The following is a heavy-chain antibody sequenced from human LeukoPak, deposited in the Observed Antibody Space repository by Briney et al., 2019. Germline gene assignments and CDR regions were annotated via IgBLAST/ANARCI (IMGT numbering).Heavy chain of an antibody. CDR3: ASGGSGSYDILTGYPSN. J-gene: IGHJ4*02. CDR1: GYSISSGYY. V-gene: IGHV4-38-2*02. CDR2: IYHSGST. Sequence: SETLSLTCTVSGYSISSGYYWGWIRQPPGKGLEWIGSIYHSGSTYYNPSLKSRVTISVDTSKNQFSLKLSSVTAADTAVYYCASGGSGSYDILTGYPSNWGQGTLVTVSS. D-gene: IGHD3-9*01.